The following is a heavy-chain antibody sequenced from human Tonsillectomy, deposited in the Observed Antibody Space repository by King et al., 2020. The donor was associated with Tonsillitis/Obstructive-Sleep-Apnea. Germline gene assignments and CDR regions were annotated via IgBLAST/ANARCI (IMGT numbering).Heavy chain of an antibody. Sequence: VQLQESGPVLVKPSETLSLTCTVSGGSISSYYWSWIRQPPGKVLEWIGYIYYSGSTNYNPSLMSRVTISVDTSKNQFSLKLSSVTAADTAVYYCARGLDYYYDSSGRYYFDYWGQGTLVTVSS. V-gene: IGHV4-59*01. CDR3: ARGLDYYYDSSGRYYFDY. D-gene: IGHD3-22*01. J-gene: IGHJ4*02. CDR2: IYYSGST. CDR1: GGSISSYY.